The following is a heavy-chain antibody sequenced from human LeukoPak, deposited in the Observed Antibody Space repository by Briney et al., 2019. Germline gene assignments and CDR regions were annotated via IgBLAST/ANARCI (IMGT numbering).Heavy chain of an antibody. CDR2: ISGSGGST. CDR3: SIDWVRGVIGAFDI. V-gene: IGHV3-23*01. CDR1: GFTFSSYA. Sequence: GGSLRLSCAASGFTFSSYAMSWVRQAPGKGLEWVSAISGSGGSTYYADSVKGRFTISRDNSKNTLYLQMNSLRAEDTAVYYCSIDWVRGVIGAFDIWGQGTMVTVSS. J-gene: IGHJ3*02. D-gene: IGHD3-10*01.